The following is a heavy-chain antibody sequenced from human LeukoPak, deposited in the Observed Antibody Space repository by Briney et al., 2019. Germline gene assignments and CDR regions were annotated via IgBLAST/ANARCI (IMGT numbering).Heavy chain of an antibody. CDR1: GDSVSSINGA. V-gene: IGHV6-1*01. CDR2: TYYRSKWYN. Sequence: SQTLSLTCAISGDSVSSINGAWNWIRQSPSRGLEWLGRTYYRSKWYNDYAVSVQGRITINPDTSKNQFSLQLNSVTPEDTAVYYCARGVGSSGWYTFDFWGQGTLVTVSS. CDR3: ARGVGSSGWYTFDF. D-gene: IGHD6-19*01. J-gene: IGHJ4*02.